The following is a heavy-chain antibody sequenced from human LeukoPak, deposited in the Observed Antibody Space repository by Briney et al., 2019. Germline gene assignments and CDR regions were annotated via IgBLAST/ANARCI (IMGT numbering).Heavy chain of an antibody. V-gene: IGHV3-23*01. CDR2: ISGSGGST. D-gene: IGHD3-10*02. CDR3: ARDLHYYVAMDV. Sequence: PGGSLRLSCAASGSTFSSYAMSWVRQAPGKGLEWVSAISGSGGSTYYADSVKGRFTISRDNSKNTLYLQMNSLRAEDTAVYYCARDLHYYVAMDVWGQGTTVTVSS. CDR1: GSTFSSYA. J-gene: IGHJ6*02.